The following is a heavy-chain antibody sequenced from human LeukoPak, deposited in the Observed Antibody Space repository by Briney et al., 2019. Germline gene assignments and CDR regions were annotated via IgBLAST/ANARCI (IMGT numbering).Heavy chain of an antibody. J-gene: IGHJ6*02. CDR1: GYTFTSYD. CDR2: MNPNSGNT. CDR3: ARDRLVPSGMDV. Sequence: GASVKVSCKASGYTFTSYDINWVRQATGQGLEWMGWMNPNSGNTGYAQKFQGRVTMTRNTSISTAYMELSSLRAEDTAVYYCARDRLVPSGMDVWGQGTTVTVSS. V-gene: IGHV1-8*01. D-gene: IGHD3-16*02.